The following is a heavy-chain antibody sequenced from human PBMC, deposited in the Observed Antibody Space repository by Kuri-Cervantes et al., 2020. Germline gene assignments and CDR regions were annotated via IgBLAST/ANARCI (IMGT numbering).Heavy chain of an antibody. D-gene: IGHD3-16*01. Sequence: ASVKVSCKASGYTFTSYYMHWVRQAPGQGLEWMGWISAYNGNTNYAQKLQGRVTMTTDTSTSTAYMELRSLRSDDTAVYYCARDLRSIMITLGGVLAFPEYWGQGTLVTVSS. CDR3: ARDLRSIMITLGGVLAFPEY. CDR2: ISAYNGNT. J-gene: IGHJ4*02. V-gene: IGHV1-18*04. CDR1: GYTFTSYY.